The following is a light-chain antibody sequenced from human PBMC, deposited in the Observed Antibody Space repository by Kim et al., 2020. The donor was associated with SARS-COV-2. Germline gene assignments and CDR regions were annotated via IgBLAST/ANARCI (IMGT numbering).Light chain of an antibody. CDR3: QQYKSYSPST. V-gene: IGKV1-5*03. Sequence: SVGDRGNITCRARQSSGSWLAWYQQKPGKAPKLLIYKAYSVESGVPSRFSGSGSGTECTLTNSSLQADDFATYYCQQYKSYSPSTFGPGTKVDSK. CDR2: KAY. J-gene: IGKJ3*01. CDR1: QSSGSW.